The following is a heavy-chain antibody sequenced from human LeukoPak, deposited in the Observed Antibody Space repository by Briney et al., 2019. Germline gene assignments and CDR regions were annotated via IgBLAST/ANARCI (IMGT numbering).Heavy chain of an antibody. CDR3: AKGDTMIVVVTHFDY. CDR2: ISWNSGSI. J-gene: IGHJ4*02. Sequence: GGSLRLSCAASGFTFDDYAMHWVRQASGKGLEWVSGISWNSGSIGYADSVKGRFTISRDNAKNSLYLQMNSLRAEDTALYYCAKGDTMIVVVTHFDYWGQGTLVTVSS. V-gene: IGHV3-9*01. D-gene: IGHD3-22*01. CDR1: GFTFDDYA.